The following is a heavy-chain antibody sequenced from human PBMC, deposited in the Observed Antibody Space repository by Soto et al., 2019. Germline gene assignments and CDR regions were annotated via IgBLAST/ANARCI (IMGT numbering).Heavy chain of an antibody. J-gene: IGHJ4*02. V-gene: IGHV4-4*02. D-gene: IGHD3-10*01. CDR2: IYHSGST. Sequence: PSETLSLTCAVSSGSISSSNWWSWVRQPPGKGLEWIGEIYHSGSTNYNPSLKSRVTISVDKSKNQFSLKLSSVTAADTAVYYCARQLNYYGSGSYFPGLDYWGQGTLVTVSS. CDR3: ARQLNYYGSGSYFPGLDY. CDR1: SGSISSSNW.